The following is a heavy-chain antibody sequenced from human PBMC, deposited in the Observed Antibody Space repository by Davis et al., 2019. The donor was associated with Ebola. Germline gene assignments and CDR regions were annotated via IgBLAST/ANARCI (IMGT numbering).Heavy chain of an antibody. J-gene: IGHJ5*02. D-gene: IGHD4-17*01. V-gene: IGHV1-69*13. Sequence: AASVKVSCKASGGTFSSYAISWVRQAPGQGLEWMGGTIPIFGTANYAQKFQGRVTITADESTSTAYMELSSLRSEDTAVYYCARGGTETKLRWFDPWGQGTLVTVSS. CDR2: TIPIFGTA. CDR3: ARGGTETKLRWFDP. CDR1: GGTFSSYA.